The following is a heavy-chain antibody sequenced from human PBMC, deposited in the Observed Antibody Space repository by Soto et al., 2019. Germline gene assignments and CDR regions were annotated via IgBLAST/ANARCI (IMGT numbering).Heavy chain of an antibody. CDR2: INSSGRT. Sequence: QVQLQESGPGLVKPSQTLSLTCSVFGDSISSSDSYWSLFRQPPGKGLEWIGYINSSGRTYYKPSLKSRVSIXXXTXXNQFSLRLTSVTVADTAVYFCARFSTLGKDYGVDVWGQGTTVTVSS. CDR3: ARFSTLGKDYGVDV. V-gene: IGHV4-30-4*08. J-gene: IGHJ6*02. D-gene: IGHD2-2*01. CDR1: GDSISSSDSY.